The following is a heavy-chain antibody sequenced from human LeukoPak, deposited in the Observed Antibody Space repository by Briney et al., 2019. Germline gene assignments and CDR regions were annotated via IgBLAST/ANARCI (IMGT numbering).Heavy chain of an antibody. CDR3: ARTSRDGYNMRFDP. CDR1: GGSISSYY. V-gene: IGHV4-59*01. D-gene: IGHD5-24*01. J-gene: IGHJ5*02. Sequence: SETLSLTCAVSGGSISSYYWSWIRQPPGKGLEWIGYIYYSGSTNYNPSLKSRVTISVDTSKNQFSLKLSSVTAADTAVYYCARTSRDGYNMRFDPWGQGTLVTVSS. CDR2: IYYSGST.